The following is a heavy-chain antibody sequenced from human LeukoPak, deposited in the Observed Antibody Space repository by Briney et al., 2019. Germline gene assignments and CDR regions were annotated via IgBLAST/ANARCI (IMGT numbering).Heavy chain of an antibody. D-gene: IGHD4-17*01. Sequence: GGSLRLSCAASGFTFSSYWMSWVRQAPGKGLEWVANIKQDGSEKYYVDSVKGRFTISRDNSKNTLYLQMNSMRAEDTAVYYCAKNPAPTVTTSALLFDYWGQGTLVTVYS. J-gene: IGHJ4*02. CDR2: IKQDGSEK. CDR3: AKNPAPTVTTSALLFDY. V-gene: IGHV3-7*01. CDR1: GFTFSSYW.